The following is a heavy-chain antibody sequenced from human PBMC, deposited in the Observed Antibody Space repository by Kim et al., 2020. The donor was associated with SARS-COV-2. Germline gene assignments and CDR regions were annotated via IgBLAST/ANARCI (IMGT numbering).Heavy chain of an antibody. D-gene: IGHD6-13*01. V-gene: IGHV4-34*01. CDR2: INHSGST. Sequence: SETLSLTCAVYGGSFSGYYWSWIRQPPGKGLEWIGEINHSGSTNYNPSLKSRVTISVDTSKNQFSLKLSSVTAADTAVYYCARPRYSSSWGNWFDPWGQGTLVTVSS. CDR1: GGSFSGYY. CDR3: ARPRYSSSWGNWFDP. J-gene: IGHJ5*02.